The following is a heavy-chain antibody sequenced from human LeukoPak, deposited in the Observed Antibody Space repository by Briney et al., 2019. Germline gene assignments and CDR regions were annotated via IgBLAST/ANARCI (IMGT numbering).Heavy chain of an antibody. CDR2: IDTTGTT. D-gene: IGHD3-10*01. J-gene: IGHJ6*03. CDR3: ARDQYTSGGYHYYYYMDV. V-gene: IGHV4-4*07. Sequence: SETLSLTCTVSGDSISHYYWSWIRQPAGKGLELIGRIDTTGTTNYNPSLKGRVTMSLDTSKNQFSLNLSSVTAADTAVYYCARDQYTSGGYHYYYYMDVWGKGTTVTISS. CDR1: GDSISHYY.